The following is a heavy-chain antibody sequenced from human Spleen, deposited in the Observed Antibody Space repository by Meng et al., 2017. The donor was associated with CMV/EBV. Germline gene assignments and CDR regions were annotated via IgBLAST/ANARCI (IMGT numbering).Heavy chain of an antibody. CDR3: ARGWLRKSFDL. CDR1: GFTFDDYA. Sequence: GGSLRLSCAASGFTFDDYAMHWVRQAPGKGLEWVSGISWNSDNIGYADSVKGRFTISRDNAKNSLFLQMNTLRVEDTAVYFCARGWLRKSFDLWGQGILVTVSS. J-gene: IGHJ4*02. CDR2: ISWNSDNI. D-gene: IGHD6-19*01. V-gene: IGHV3-9*01.